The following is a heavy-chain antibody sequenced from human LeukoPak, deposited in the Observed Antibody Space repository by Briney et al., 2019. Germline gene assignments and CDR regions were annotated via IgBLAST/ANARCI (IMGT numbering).Heavy chain of an antibody. Sequence: SETLSLTCTVSGGSISSSSYYWGWIRQPPGNGLEGIGSIYYSGSTYYNASLKSRVTISVDTSKNQCCLKLSSVTAADTAGYYCARQGAYYYDSSGRAGWFDPWGQGTLVTVSS. CDR1: GGSISSSSYY. CDR2: IYYSGST. D-gene: IGHD3-22*01. CDR3: ARQGAYYYDSSGRAGWFDP. V-gene: IGHV4-39*01. J-gene: IGHJ5*02.